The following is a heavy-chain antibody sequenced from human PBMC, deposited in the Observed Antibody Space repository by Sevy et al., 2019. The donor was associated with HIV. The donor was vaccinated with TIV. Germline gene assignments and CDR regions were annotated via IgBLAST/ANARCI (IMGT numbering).Heavy chain of an antibody. CDR2: ISNNAATT. V-gene: IGHV3-23*01. J-gene: IGHJ4*02. Sequence: GGSLRLSCAASGFTFSTYAMNWVRQAPGKGLEWVSSISNNAATTYYTDSVKDRFTISRDNSKNMVYLQMNSLRTEDTAVYSCENLGDYSFPVDFWGQGTLVTVSS. D-gene: IGHD2-15*01. CDR3: ENLGDYSFPVDF. CDR1: GFTFSTYA.